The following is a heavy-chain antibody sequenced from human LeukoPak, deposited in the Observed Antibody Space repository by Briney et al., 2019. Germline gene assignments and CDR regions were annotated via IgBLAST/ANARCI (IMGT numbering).Heavy chain of an antibody. Sequence: PSETLSLTRTVSGGSISSYYWSWIRQPPGKGLEWIGYIYYSGSTNYNPSLKSRVTISVDTSKNQFSLKLSSVTAADTAVYYCARDGIASDAFDIWGQGTMVTVSS. J-gene: IGHJ3*02. CDR3: ARDGIASDAFDI. V-gene: IGHV4-59*01. CDR1: GGSISSYY. D-gene: IGHD1-14*01. CDR2: IYYSGST.